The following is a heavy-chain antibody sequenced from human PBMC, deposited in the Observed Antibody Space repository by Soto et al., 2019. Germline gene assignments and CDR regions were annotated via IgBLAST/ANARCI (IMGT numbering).Heavy chain of an antibody. J-gene: IGHJ4*02. CDR3: ARAPTSRFDY. V-gene: IGHV3-30*06. CDR1: GFTFVTFA. Sequence: PGGSLRLSCAASGFTFVTFAMHWVRQAPGKGLEWVAVISSDTYTQYYADSVRGRFTISRDNSKNTLFLQMSSLRTEDTAVYFCARAPTSRFDYWGQGALVTVSS. CDR2: ISSDTYTQ.